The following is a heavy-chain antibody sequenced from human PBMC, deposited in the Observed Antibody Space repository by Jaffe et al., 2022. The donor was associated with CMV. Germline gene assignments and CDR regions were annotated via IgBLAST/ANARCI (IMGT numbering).Heavy chain of an antibody. D-gene: IGHD3-22*01. CDR2: ISGSGGRT. Sequence: EVQLLESGGGLVQPGGSLRLSCAASGFTFSSYAVSWVRQAPGKGLEWVSSISGSGGRTYYADSVKGRFSISRDNSKNTLYVQMNSLRAEDTAVYYCAATPSYYYDSSWWGQGTLVTVSS. J-gene: IGHJ4*02. CDR1: GFTFSSYA. V-gene: IGHV3-23*01. CDR3: AATPSYYYDSSW.